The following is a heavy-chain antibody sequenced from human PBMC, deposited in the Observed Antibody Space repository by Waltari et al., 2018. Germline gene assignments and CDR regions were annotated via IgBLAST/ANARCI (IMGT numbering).Heavy chain of an antibody. Sequence: EVQLVESGGGLVQPGGSLRLSFAASGFTFSSHAMSWVRKAPGKGLEWVSAISGGGGSTYYADSVKGRFTISRDNSKNTLYLQTNSLRAEDTAVYYCAKNEPQQLPNWFDPWGQGTLVTVSS. CDR3: AKNEPQQLPNWFDP. CDR1: GFTFSSHA. D-gene: IGHD6-13*01. J-gene: IGHJ5*02. V-gene: IGHV3-23*04. CDR2: ISGGGGST.